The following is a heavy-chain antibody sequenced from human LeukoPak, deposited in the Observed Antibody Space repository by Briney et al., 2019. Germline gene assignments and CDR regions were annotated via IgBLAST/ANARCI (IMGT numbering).Heavy chain of an antibody. CDR3: AKGSQTIPHIVVVTAIGGLFDY. D-gene: IGHD2-21*02. Sequence: PGGSLRLSCAASGFTFSSYSMNWVRQAPGKGLEWVSYISSSSSTIYYADSVKGRFTISRDNSKNTLYLQMNSLRTEDTAVYYCAKGSQTIPHIVVVTAIGGLFDYWGQGTLVTVSS. CDR2: ISSSSSTI. J-gene: IGHJ4*02. CDR1: GFTFSSYS. V-gene: IGHV3-48*01.